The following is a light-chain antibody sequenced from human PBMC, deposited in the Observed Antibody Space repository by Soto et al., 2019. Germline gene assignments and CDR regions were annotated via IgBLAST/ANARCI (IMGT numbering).Light chain of an antibody. J-gene: IGKJ5*01. CDR3: QQRSNWPMST. V-gene: IGKV1-5*01. CDR1: QSISSW. CDR2: DAS. Sequence: DIQMTQSPSTLAASVGDRVTMTSWASQSISSWLAWYQQKPGKAPKLLIYDASSLESGVPARFSGSGSGTDFTLTISSLEPEDFAVYYCQQRSNWPMSTFGQGTRLEI.